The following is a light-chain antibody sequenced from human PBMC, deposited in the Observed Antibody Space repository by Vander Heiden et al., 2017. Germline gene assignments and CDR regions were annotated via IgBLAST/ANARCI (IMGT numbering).Light chain of an antibody. CDR1: ALPKQY. V-gene: IGLV3-25*03. CDR3: QSADSSGTYVV. Sequence: SSELTQPPSVSVSPGQTARITCSGDALPKQYAYWYQQKPGQAPVLVIYKDSERPSGFPERFSGSSSGTTVTLTISGVQAEDEADYYCQSADSSGTYVVFGGGTKLTVL. CDR2: KDS. J-gene: IGLJ2*01.